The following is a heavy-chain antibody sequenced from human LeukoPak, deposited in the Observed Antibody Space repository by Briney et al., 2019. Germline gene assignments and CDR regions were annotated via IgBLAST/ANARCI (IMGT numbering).Heavy chain of an antibody. V-gene: IGHV4-39*07. CDR3: ARYQRSYFDY. Sequence: ASETLSLTCTVSGGSISSSSYYWGWIRQPPGKGLEWIGSIYYSGSTYYNPSLKSRVTISVDTSKNQFSLKLSSVTAADTAVYYCARYQRSYFDYWGQGTLVTVSS. J-gene: IGHJ4*02. CDR1: GGSISSSSYY. CDR2: IYYSGST. D-gene: IGHD6-25*01.